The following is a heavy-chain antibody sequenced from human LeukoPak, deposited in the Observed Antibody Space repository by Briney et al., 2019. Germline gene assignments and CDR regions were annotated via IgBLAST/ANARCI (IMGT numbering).Heavy chain of an antibody. V-gene: IGHV3-20*04. CDR3: ARDGRRGGFDI. CDR1: GYTFDDYG. D-gene: IGHD1-1*01. CDR2: INWNGGST. Sequence: GGSLRLSCAACGYTFDDYGMRGVRQARGKGREWGSGINWNGGSTVYAESVKGRFTISRDNDKNCLYLQMNSLRAEDTALYYCARDGRRGGFDIWGQGTMVTVSS. J-gene: IGHJ3*02.